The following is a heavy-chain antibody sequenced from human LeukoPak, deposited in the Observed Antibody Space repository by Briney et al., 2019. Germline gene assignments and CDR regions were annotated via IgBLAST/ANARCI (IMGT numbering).Heavy chain of an antibody. V-gene: IGHV3-11*01. Sequence: PGGSLRLSCAASGFTFSDYYMSLIRQAPGKGLEWVSYISSSGSTIYYADSVKGRFAISRDNAKNSLYLQMNSLRAEDTAVYYCARVLLVAVEVYYFDYWGQGTLVTVSS. J-gene: IGHJ4*02. D-gene: IGHD5-12*01. CDR2: ISSSGSTI. CDR1: GFTFSDYY. CDR3: ARVLLVAVEVYYFDY.